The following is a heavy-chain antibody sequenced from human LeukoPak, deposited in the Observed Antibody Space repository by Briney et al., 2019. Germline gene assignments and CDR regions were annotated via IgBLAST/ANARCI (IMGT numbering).Heavy chain of an antibody. D-gene: IGHD3-3*01. V-gene: IGHV3-23*01. CDR2: ILAIGGRT. CDR3: AKVTGDDFWSGYSNNWFDP. J-gene: IGHJ5*02. Sequence: GESMTLSCAFSGFSFSRYSLSWVRQPPNNWLEWVSSILAIGGRTYYADSVKGRFTISRDNYKNTMYLQMSSLSAEDTAVYYCAKVTGDDFWSGYSNNWFDPWGQGTLVTVSS. CDR1: GFSFSRYS.